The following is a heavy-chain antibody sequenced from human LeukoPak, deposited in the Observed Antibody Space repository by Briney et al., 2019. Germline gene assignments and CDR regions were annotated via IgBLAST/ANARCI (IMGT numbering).Heavy chain of an antibody. CDR1: GFTFSSYN. CDR3: ARHLVLLWFGELLPSWFDP. D-gene: IGHD3-10*01. J-gene: IGHJ5*02. Sequence: PGGSLRLSCAASGFTFSSYNMNWVRQAPGKGLEWVSYISLSSTSIYYADSVMGRFTISRDNAKKSLYLQMNSLKAEDTAVYYCARHLVLLWFGELLPSWFDPWGQGTLVTVSS. CDR2: ISLSSTSI. V-gene: IGHV3-48*01.